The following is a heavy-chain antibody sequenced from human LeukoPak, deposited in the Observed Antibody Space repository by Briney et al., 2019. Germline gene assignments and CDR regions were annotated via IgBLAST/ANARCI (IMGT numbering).Heavy chain of an antibody. J-gene: IGHJ4*02. CDR2: ISPIIGIA. D-gene: IGHD1-26*01. CDR3: ARGSGSYQRMGY. Sequence: SVNDSCMASGGTFSSYTISWVRQAPGQGLEWMGRISPIIGIANYAQKLQGRVTITADKNTSTAYMELSSLRSEDTAVYYCARGSGSYQRMGYWGQGTLVTVSS. CDR1: GGTFSSYT. V-gene: IGHV1-69*02.